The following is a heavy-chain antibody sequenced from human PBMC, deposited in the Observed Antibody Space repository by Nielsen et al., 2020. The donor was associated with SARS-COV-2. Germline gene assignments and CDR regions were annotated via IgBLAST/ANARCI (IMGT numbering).Heavy chain of an antibody. J-gene: IGHJ4*02. CDR3: ARHAPGYYDY. CDR1: GDSMSSDY. CDR2: ISYSGRA. D-gene: IGHD3-22*01. Sequence: SETLSLTCTVSGDSMSSDYWSWIRQPPGKGLEWIAYISYSGRASYSPSLKSRVTISIDTSSKQFSLTLTSVTAADAAVYYCARHAPGYYDYWGQGTLVTVSS. V-gene: IGHV4-59*01.